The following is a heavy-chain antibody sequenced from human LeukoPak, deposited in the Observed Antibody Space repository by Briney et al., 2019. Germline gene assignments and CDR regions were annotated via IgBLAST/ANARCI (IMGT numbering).Heavy chain of an antibody. D-gene: IGHD4-17*01. CDR2: INPNSGGT. V-gene: IGHV1-2*02. CDR3: ARRRLRSNWFDP. CDR1: GYTFTDYY. J-gene: IGHJ5*02. Sequence: ASVKVSCKASGYTFTDYYMHWVRQAPGQGLEWMGWINPNSGGTNYAQKFQGRVTMTRDTSISTAYMELSRLRSDDTAVYYCARRRLRSNWFDPWGQGTLVTVSS.